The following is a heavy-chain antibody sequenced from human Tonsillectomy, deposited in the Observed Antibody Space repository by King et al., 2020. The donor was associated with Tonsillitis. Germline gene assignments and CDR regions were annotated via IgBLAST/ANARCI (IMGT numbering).Heavy chain of an antibody. D-gene: IGHD1-26*01. CDR3: VKDLSETYSFDY. CDR1: GFRFRTHT. J-gene: IGHJ4*02. Sequence: EVQLVESGGGLVQPGGSLRLSCSASGFRFRTHTMHWFRQAPGTGLEYVSSLGDHGGRTFYADSVKDRFTISRDDSKSTLYVQMRGLRVEDTAVYYCVKDLSETYSFDYWGPGTLVSVSS. V-gene: IGHV3-64*05. CDR2: LGDHGGRT.